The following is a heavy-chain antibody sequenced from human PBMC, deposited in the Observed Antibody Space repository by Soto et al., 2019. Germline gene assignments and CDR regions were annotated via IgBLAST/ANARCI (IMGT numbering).Heavy chain of an antibody. CDR2: IIPIFGTA. J-gene: IGHJ4*02. CDR1: GGTFSSYA. CDR3: ASAPGRYYDSSGYYLDY. Sequence: QVQLVQSGAEVKKPGSSVKVSCKASGGTFSSYAISWVRQAPGQGREWMGGIIPIFGTANYAQKFQGRVTITADESTSTAYMELSSLRSEDTAVYYCASAPGRYYDSSGYYLDYWGQGTLVTVSS. V-gene: IGHV1-69*01. D-gene: IGHD3-22*01.